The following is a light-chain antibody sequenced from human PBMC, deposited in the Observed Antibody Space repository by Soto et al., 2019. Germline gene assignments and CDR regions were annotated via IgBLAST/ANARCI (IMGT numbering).Light chain of an antibody. Sequence: QSVLTQPRSVSGSPGQSVSISCTGTSSDVGVYTYVSWYLQHPGKAPKVMIYDVSTRPSGVPDRFSGSKSGNTASLTISGHQSEDEAAYYCCSYADRNMYVVGTGTKLTV. CDR3: CSYADRNMYV. V-gene: IGLV2-11*01. J-gene: IGLJ1*01. CDR2: DVS. CDR1: SSDVGVYTY.